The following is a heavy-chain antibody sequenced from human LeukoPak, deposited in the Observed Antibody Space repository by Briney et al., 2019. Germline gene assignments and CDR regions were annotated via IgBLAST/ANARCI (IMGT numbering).Heavy chain of an antibody. CDR3: AKDRDSSGSLPGY. V-gene: IGHV3-30*18. CDR2: ISYDGSNK. CDR1: GFTFSNYG. D-gene: IGHD3-22*01. J-gene: IGHJ4*02. Sequence: GGSLRLSCAASGFTFSNYGIHWVRQAPGKGLEWVAVISYDGSNKYYADSVKGRFTISRDNSKNTLYLQMNSLRAEDTAVYYCAKDRDSSGSLPGYWGQGTLVTVSS.